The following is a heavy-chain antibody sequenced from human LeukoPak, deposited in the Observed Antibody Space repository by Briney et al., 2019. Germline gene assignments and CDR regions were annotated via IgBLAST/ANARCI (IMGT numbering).Heavy chain of an antibody. CDR3: ARDSYDSSGYTFGY. V-gene: IGHV3-23*01. CDR1: GFTFSSSA. J-gene: IGHJ4*02. Sequence: GGSLRLSCAASGFTFSSSAMSWVRQAPGKGLEWVSAISNNGGYTYYADSVQGRFTISRDNSKSTLCLQMNSLRAEDTAVYYCARDSYDSSGYTFGYWGQGTLVTVSS. D-gene: IGHD3-22*01. CDR2: ISNNGGYT.